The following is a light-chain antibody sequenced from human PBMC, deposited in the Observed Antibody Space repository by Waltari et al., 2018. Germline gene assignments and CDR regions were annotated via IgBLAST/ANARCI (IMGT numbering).Light chain of an antibody. J-gene: IGKJ1*01. V-gene: IGKV3-20*01. Sequence: EIVLKQSPGTLSLSLGARATLSCRASQSVSRSLAWYQQKPGQAPRLLIYGASSRATGVPDRFSGSGSGTDFSLTISRLEPEDFAVYYCQHYVRLPVSFGQGTKVEIK. CDR3: QHYVRLPVS. CDR1: QSVSRS. CDR2: GAS.